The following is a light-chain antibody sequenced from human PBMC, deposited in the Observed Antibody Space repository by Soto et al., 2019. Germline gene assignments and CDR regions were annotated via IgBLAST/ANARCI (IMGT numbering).Light chain of an antibody. V-gene: IGKV3-20*01. CDR3: QQYGSSPGT. J-gene: IGKJ1*01. Sequence: TQSPSSLSASVGDRVTLSCRASQYITSRYLAWYQQKPGQAPRLLIFGASIRDTGIPDRFSGSGSGTDFTLTISRLESEDFAVYYCQQYGSSPGTFGQGTKVDI. CDR2: GAS. CDR1: QYITSRY.